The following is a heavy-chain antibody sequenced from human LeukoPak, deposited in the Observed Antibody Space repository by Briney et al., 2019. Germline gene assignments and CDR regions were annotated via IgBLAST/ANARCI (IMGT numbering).Heavy chain of an antibody. CDR3: ARDSDVGSHIVDY. CDR2: IKQDGSEK. J-gene: IGHJ4*02. D-gene: IGHD3-10*01. Sequence: GGSLRLSCAASGFTFSRYWMSWVRQAPGKGLEWVANIKQDGSEKYYVDSVKGRFTISRDNAKNSLYLQMNSLRAEDTAVYYCARDSDVGSHIVDYWGQGTLVTVSS. V-gene: IGHV3-7*03. CDR1: GFTFSRYW.